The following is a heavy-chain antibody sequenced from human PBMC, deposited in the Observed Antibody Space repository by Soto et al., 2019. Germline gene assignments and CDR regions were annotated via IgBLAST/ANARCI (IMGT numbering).Heavy chain of an antibody. CDR3: VSHRRTGDHYFFGMDV. D-gene: IGHD1-1*01. CDR2: IYYSGRA. V-gene: IGHV4-4*02. J-gene: IGHJ6*02. Sequence: PSETLSLTCAVSGASISSSNWWNWVRQPPGQGLEWIGEIYYSGRANYNPSLKSRVNISVDKSNNQFSLRVSSVTAADTAVYYCVSHRRTGDHYFFGMDVWGQGTTVTVYS. CDR1: GASISSSNW.